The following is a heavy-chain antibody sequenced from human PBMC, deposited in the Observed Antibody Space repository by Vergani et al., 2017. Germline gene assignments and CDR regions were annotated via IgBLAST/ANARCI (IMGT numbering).Heavy chain of an antibody. CDR2: IGSSGPYI. Sequence: VQLVESGGGVVQPGRSLRLSCATSSFTFSDYGMHWVRQAPGKGLEWVAFIGSSGPYINYADSVKGRFIISRDNTNNSLFLQLRSLRAEDAAVYYCARDCTSGGCPDNYGMDVWGQGATVTVSS. CDR1: SFTFSDYG. V-gene: IGHV3-21*06. CDR3: ARDCTSGGCPDNYGMDV. D-gene: IGHD2-8*01. J-gene: IGHJ6*02.